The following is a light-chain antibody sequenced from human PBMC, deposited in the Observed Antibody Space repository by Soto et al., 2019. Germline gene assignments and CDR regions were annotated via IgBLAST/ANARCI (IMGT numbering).Light chain of an antibody. CDR1: QSISSY. V-gene: IGKV1-39*01. J-gene: IGKJ2*01. CDR3: QQSYSTFWT. CDR2: AAS. Sequence: DIQMTQSPSSLSASVGDRVTITCRASQSISSYLNWYQQKPGKAPKLLIYAASSLQSGVPSRFSGSGSGTDFTLIINSLQPEDFATYYCQQSYSTFWTFGQGTKLEIK.